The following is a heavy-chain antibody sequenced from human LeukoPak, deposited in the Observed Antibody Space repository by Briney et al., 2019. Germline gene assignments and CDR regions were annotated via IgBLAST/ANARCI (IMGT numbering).Heavy chain of an antibody. CDR1: GGSISSYY. CDR2: IYYSGST. V-gene: IGHV4-59*01. J-gene: IGHJ4*02. CDR3: ARDSHYGDPDY. Sequence: SETLSLTCTVSGGSISSYYWSWIRQPPGKGLEWIGYIYYSGSTNYNPSLKGRVTISVDTSKNQFSLKLSSVTAADTAVYYCARDSHYGDPDYWGQGTLVTVSS. D-gene: IGHD4-17*01.